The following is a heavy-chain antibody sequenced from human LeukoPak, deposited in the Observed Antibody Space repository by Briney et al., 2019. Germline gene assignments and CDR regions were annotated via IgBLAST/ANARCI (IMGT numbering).Heavy chain of an antibody. CDR2: ISSTRIYI. Sequence: GGSLRLSCASSGFTFSSYSMNWVRQAPGKGLEWVSSISSTRIYIYYADSVKGRFTISRDNAKSSLYLQMNSLRAEDTAVYYCARVSSRRFPPAFYYDRRNYFDYWGQGTLVTVSS. J-gene: IGHJ4*02. V-gene: IGHV3-21*01. D-gene: IGHD3-22*01. CDR3: ARVSSRRFPPAFYYDRRNYFDY. CDR1: GFTFSSYS.